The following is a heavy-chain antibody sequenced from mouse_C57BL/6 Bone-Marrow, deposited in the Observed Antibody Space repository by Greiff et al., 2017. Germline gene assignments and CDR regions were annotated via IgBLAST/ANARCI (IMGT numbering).Heavy chain of an antibody. D-gene: IGHD1-1*01. V-gene: IGHV1-47*01. CDR1: GYTFTTYP. Sequence: VMLVESGAELVKPGASVKMSCKASGYTFTTYPIEWMKQNHGKSLEWIGNFHPYNDDTKYNEKFKGKATLTVEKSSSTVYLELSRLTSDDSAVYYCARGRPSYGPYWYFDVWGTGTTVTVSS. J-gene: IGHJ1*03. CDR2: FHPYNDDT. CDR3: ARGRPSYGPYWYFDV.